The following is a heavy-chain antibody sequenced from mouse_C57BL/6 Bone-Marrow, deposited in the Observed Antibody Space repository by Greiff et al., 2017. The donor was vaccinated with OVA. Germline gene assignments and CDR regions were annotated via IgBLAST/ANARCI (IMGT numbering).Heavy chain of an antibody. CDR3: ARSYSNPFAY. V-gene: IGHV1-81*01. CDR2: IYPRSGNT. Sequence: VNVVESGAELARPGASVKLSCKASGYTFTSYGISWVKQRTGQGLEWIGEIYPRSGNTYYNEKFKGKATLTADKSSSTAYMELRSLTSEDSAVYFCARSYSNPFAYWGQGTLVTVSA. CDR1: GYTFTSYG. J-gene: IGHJ3*01. D-gene: IGHD2-5*01.